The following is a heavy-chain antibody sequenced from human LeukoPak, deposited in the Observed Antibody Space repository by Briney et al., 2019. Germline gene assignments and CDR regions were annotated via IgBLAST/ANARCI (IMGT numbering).Heavy chain of an antibody. CDR2: MYYSGST. V-gene: IGHV4-30-4*01. Sequence: TTSEPLSLTCTVSGGSISSGDYYWSWIRQPPGKGLEWIAYMYYSGSTYYNPSLKSRVTLSADTSKNQLSLKLSSVTAADTAVYYCARPYYYDSRIDPWGQGILVTVSS. CDR1: GGSISSGDYY. D-gene: IGHD3-22*01. J-gene: IGHJ5*02. CDR3: ARPYYYDSRIDP.